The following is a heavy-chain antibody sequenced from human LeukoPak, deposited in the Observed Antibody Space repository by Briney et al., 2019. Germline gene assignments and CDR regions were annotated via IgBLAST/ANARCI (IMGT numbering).Heavy chain of an antibody. V-gene: IGHV3-30-3*01. J-gene: IGHJ6*02. CDR2: ISYDGSNK. D-gene: IGHD2-15*01. CDR1: GFSFSSYA. CDR3: ARDRGYCSGGSCYSLDYYYYGMDV. Sequence: GGSLRLSCAASGFSFSSYAMHWVRQAPGKGLEWVAVISYDGSNKYYADSVKGRFTISRDNSKNTLYLQMNSLRAEDTAVYYCARDRGYCSGGSCYSLDYYYYGMDVWGQGTTVTVSS.